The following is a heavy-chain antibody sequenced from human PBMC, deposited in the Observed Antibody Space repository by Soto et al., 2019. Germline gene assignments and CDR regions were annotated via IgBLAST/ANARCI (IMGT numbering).Heavy chain of an antibody. Sequence: QVQLQESGPGLVKPSQTLSLTCTVSGGSISSGGYYWSWIRQHPGKGLEWIGYIYYSGSTYYNPSLKSRVTISVDTSKNQFSLKLSSVTAADTAVYYCARDRRIAAAGTLGGFDPWGQGTLVTVSS. D-gene: IGHD6-13*01. J-gene: IGHJ5*02. CDR3: ARDRRIAAAGTLGGFDP. CDR2: IYYSGST. CDR1: GGSISSGGYY. V-gene: IGHV4-31*03.